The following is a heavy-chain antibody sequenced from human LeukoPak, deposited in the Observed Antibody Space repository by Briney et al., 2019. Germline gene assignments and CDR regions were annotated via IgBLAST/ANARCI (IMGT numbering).Heavy chain of an antibody. CDR3: ARSAMVTDFLNYYYYGMDV. CDR1: GGSISSSSCY. V-gene: IGHV4-39*01. Sequence: SETLSLTCTVSGGSISSSSCYWGWIRQPPGKGLEWIGSIYYSGSTYYNPSLKSRVTISVDTSKNQFSLKLSSVTAADTAVYYCARSAMVTDFLNYYYYGMDVWGQGTTVTVSS. J-gene: IGHJ6*02. CDR2: IYYSGST. D-gene: IGHD5-18*01.